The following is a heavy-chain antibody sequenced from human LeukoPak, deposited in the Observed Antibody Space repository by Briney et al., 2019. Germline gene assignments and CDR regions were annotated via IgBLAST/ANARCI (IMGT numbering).Heavy chain of an antibody. V-gene: IGHV3-23*01. CDR3: ARLTMVRGKGYFDY. CDR2: ISGSGGST. D-gene: IGHD3-10*01. J-gene: IGHJ4*02. CDR1: GFTFSSYA. Sequence: GGSLRLSCAASGFTFSSYAMSWVRQAPGKGLEWVSAISGSGGSTYYAGSAKGRFTISRDNSKNTLYLQMNSLRAEDTAVYYCARLTMVRGKGYFDYWGQGTLVTVSS.